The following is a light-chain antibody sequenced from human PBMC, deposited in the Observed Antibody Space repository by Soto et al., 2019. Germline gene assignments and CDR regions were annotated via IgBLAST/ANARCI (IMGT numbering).Light chain of an antibody. J-gene: IGKJ1*01. CDR2: GAS. V-gene: IGKV3-20*01. CDR3: QQYGSSPPWT. CDR1: QSVSSSY. Sequence: EIVLTQSPGTLSLSPGERATLSCRASQSVSSSYLAWYQQKPGQAPRLLIYGASSRATGSPDRFSGSGSGTDFTLTISRLEHEDVAVYYCQQYGSSPPWTFGQGTKVEIK.